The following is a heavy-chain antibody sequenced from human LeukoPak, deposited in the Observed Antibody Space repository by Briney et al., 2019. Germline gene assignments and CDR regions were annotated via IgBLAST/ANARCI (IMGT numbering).Heavy chain of an antibody. CDR1: DGSISSGGYY. CDR2: IYYSGST. Sequence: PSETLSLTCTVSDGSISSGGYYWSWIRQHPGKGLEWIGYIYYSGSTYYNPSLKSRVTISVDTSKNQFSLKLSSVTAADTAVYYCARGLVYDFWSGYRGPYYYYYGMDVWGQGTTVTVSS. V-gene: IGHV4-31*03. D-gene: IGHD3-3*01. J-gene: IGHJ6*02. CDR3: ARGLVYDFWSGYRGPYYYYYGMDV.